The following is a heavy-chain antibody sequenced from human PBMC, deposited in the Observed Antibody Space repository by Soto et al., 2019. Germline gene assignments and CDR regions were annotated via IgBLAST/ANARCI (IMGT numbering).Heavy chain of an antibody. Sequence: SGPTLVNPTQTLTLTCTFSGFSLSTSGVGVGWIRQPPGKALEWLALIDWDDDKRYSPSLKSRLTITKDTSKNQVVLTMTNMDHVDTATYYCAHGTGPHRWFDPWGQGTLVTVSS. J-gene: IGHJ5*02. V-gene: IGHV2-5*02. CDR1: GFSLSTSGVG. CDR2: IDWDDDK. CDR3: AHGTGPHRWFDP. D-gene: IGHD1-1*01.